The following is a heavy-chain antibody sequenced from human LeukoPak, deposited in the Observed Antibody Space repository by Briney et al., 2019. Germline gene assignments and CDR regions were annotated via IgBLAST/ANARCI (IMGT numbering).Heavy chain of an antibody. CDR3: ARENYYDSSGYDDAFDI. J-gene: IGHJ3*02. V-gene: IGHV1-18*01. Sequence: ASVKVSCKASGYTFTSYGISWVRQAPGQGLEWMGWISAYNGNTNYAQKLQGRVTMTTDTSTSTAYMELRSLRSDDTAVYYCARENYYDSSGYDDAFDIWGQGTMVTVSS. CDR2: ISAYNGNT. CDR1: GYTFTSYG. D-gene: IGHD3-22*01.